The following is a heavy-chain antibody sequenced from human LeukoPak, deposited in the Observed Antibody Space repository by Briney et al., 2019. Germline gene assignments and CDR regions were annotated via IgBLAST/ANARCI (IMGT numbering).Heavy chain of an antibody. CDR3: AKDPTFDFWSGYYDY. Sequence: GGSLRLSCAASGFTFSSYAMSWVRQAPGKGLEWVSAISGSGGSTYYADSVKGRFTISRDNSKNTLYLQMNSLRAEDTALYYCAKDPTFDFWSGYYDYWGQGTLVTVSS. CDR1: GFTFSSYA. CDR2: ISGSGGST. D-gene: IGHD3-3*01. J-gene: IGHJ4*02. V-gene: IGHV3-23*01.